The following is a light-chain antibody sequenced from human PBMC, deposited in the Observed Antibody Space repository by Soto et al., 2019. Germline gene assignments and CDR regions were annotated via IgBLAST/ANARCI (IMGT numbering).Light chain of an antibody. Sequence: DIQMTQSPSSLSASEGDRVTITCRASQSINSFLNWYQQKSGKAPKLLIYDASTLQSGVPSRFNGSGSETEFTLTITSLQPDDFATYYCQQSYNTPFTFGPGTKVDIK. CDR3: QQSYNTPFT. CDR2: DAS. J-gene: IGKJ3*01. V-gene: IGKV1-39*01. CDR1: QSINSF.